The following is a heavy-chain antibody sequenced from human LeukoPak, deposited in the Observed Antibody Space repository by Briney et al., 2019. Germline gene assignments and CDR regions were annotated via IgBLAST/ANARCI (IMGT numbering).Heavy chain of an antibody. Sequence: GGSLRLSCAASGFTFSSYAMSRVRQAPGKGLEWVSAISGSGGSTYYADSVKGRFTISRDNSKNTLYLQMNSLRAEDTAVYYCAKELIPWFGELSLPFDYWGQGTLVTVSS. D-gene: IGHD3-10*01. CDR2: ISGSGGST. CDR1: GFTFSSYA. V-gene: IGHV3-23*01. CDR3: AKELIPWFGELSLPFDY. J-gene: IGHJ4*02.